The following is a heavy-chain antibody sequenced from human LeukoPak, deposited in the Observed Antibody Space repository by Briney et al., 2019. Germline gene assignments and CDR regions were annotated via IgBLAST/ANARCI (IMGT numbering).Heavy chain of an antibody. V-gene: IGHV3-53*01. CDR2: AFSDGRT. CDR3: ARGDFDY. CDR1: GITVSTNY. J-gene: IGHJ4*02. Sequence: GGSLRLSCAASGITVSTNYMSWVRQAPGKGLEWVSIAFSDGRTFYADSVKGRFTIFRDSSKNTVFLQMNSLRAEDTAVYYCARGDFDYWGQGTLVTVSS.